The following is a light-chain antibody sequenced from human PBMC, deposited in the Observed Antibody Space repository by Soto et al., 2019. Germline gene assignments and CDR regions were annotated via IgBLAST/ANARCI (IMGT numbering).Light chain of an antibody. V-gene: IGLV1-40*01. CDR3: QSYDSSLSGSV. CDR2: VNS. J-gene: IGLJ3*02. Sequence: QSVLTQPPSVSGAPGQRVTISCTGSSSNIGAGYVHWYQQLPGTAPKLLIYVNSNRPSGVPDRFSGSKSGTSASLAITGLQAEDEADYHCQSYDSSLSGSVFGGGTKLTVL. CDR1: SSNIGAGY.